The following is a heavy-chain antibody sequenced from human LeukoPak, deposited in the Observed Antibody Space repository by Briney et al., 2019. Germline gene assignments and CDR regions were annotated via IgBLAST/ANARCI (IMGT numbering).Heavy chain of an antibody. V-gene: IGHV3-30*02. J-gene: IGHJ4*02. CDR3: VKEEAYFFDS. CDR1: GFTFSSYG. CDR2: TRNDGSNK. Sequence: GGSLRLSCAASGFTFSSYGMHWVRQAPGKGLEWVAVTRNDGSNKYYVGSVKGRFTISRDNSKNTLFLQMNSLRAEDTAVYYCVKEEAYFFDSWGQGTLVTVSS.